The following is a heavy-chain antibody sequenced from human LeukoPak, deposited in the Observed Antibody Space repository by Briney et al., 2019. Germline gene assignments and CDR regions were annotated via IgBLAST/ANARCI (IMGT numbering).Heavy chain of an antibody. CDR3: ARSLRYEEDY. CDR1: GGSFSGYY. Sequence: SETLSLTCAVYGGSFSGYYWSWIRQPPGKGLEWIGEINHSGSTNYNPSLKSRVTISVDTSKNQFSLKLSSVTAADTAVYYCARSLRYEEDYWGQGTLVTVSS. D-gene: IGHD3-16*01. V-gene: IGHV4-34*01. CDR2: INHSGST. J-gene: IGHJ4*02.